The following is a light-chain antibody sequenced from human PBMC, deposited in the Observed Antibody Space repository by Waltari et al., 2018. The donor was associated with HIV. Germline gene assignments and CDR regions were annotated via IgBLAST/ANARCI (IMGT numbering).Light chain of an antibody. V-gene: IGKV3-20*01. CDR1: QSITNSY. J-gene: IGKJ4*01. CDR2: GAS. CDR3: QQYGSSPPLT. Sequence: EIVLTQSPGPLSLSPGESDTLSCRASQSITNSYLAWYQQKPGQAPRLLIYGASSRANGIPDRFSGSGSGTDFTLTISRLEPEDFAVYYCQQYGSSPPLTFGGGTKVEIK.